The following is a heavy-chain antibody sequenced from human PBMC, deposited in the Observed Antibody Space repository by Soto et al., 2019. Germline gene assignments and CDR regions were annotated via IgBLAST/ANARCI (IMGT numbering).Heavy chain of an antibody. CDR1: GFTFSSYA. D-gene: IGHD4-17*01. CDR3: AKDRPYGDYADY. V-gene: IGHV3-23*01. CDR2: LSGSGGST. J-gene: IGHJ4*02. Sequence: EVQLLESGGDLVQPGGSLRLSCAASGFTFSSYAMNWVRQAPGKGLEWVSGLSGSGGSTYYADSVKGRFTISRDNSKNTLYLQMNSLRAEDTALYYCAKDRPYGDYADYWGQGTLVTVSS.